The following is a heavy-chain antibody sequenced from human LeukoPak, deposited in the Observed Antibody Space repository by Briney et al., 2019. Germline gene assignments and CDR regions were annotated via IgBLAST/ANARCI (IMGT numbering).Heavy chain of an antibody. Sequence: ASVKVSCKASGNTFTTYEIDWVRQAPGQGLEWMGWMNPNSGDTAYAKKFQGRVTMTRDRSISTAYMEVSNLISEDTAVYYCARGFSDYDGTDYAILKYWGQGTLVTVSS. CDR2: MNPNSGDT. CDR3: ARGFSDYDGTDYAILKY. V-gene: IGHV1-8*01. CDR1: GNTFTTYE. D-gene: IGHD3-22*01. J-gene: IGHJ4*02.